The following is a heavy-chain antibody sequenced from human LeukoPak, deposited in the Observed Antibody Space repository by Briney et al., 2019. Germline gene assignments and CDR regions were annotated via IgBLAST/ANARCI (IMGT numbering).Heavy chain of an antibody. CDR1: GFTFSSYS. Sequence: GGSLRLSCAASGFTFSSYSMNWVRQAPGKGLEWVGRIKSKTDGGTTDYAAPVKGRFTISRDDSKNTLYLQMNSLKTEDTAVYYCTTDQSSDWSFDYWGQGTLVTVSS. V-gene: IGHV3-15*01. CDR3: TTDQSSDWSFDY. CDR2: IKSKTDGGTT. D-gene: IGHD6-19*01. J-gene: IGHJ4*02.